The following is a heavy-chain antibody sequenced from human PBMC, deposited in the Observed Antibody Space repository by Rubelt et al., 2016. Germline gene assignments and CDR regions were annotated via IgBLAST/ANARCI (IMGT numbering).Heavy chain of an antibody. V-gene: IGHV4-34*01. CDR1: GGSFSGYY. CDR2: INHSGST. CDR3: ARSQRMTTVTTWLY. J-gene: IGHJ4*02. D-gene: IGHD4-17*01. Sequence: QVQLQQWGAGLLKPSETLSLTCAVYGGSFSGYYWSWIRQPPGKGLEWIGEINHSGSTNYNPSLKRWCTISVETSNNQVSLKLSSVTAADTAVYYCARSQRMTTVTTWLYWGQGTLVTVSS.